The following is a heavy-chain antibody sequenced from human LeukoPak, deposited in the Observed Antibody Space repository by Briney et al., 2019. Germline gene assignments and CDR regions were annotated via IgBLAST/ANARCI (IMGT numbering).Heavy chain of an antibody. CDR2: INSDGSTT. D-gene: IGHD4-17*01. CDR3: ATTTDAFDI. CDR1: GFTFSSYW. J-gene: IGHJ3*02. V-gene: IGHV3-74*01. Sequence: GGSLRLSCAASGFTFSSYWMHWVRQAPGKGLVWVSRINSDGSTTNYADSVKGRFTISRDNAKNMLYLQMNSLRAEDTAVYYCATTTDAFDIWGQGTMVTVSS.